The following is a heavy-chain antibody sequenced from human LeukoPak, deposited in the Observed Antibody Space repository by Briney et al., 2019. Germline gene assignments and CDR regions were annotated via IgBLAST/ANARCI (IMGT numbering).Heavy chain of an antibody. CDR3: ASNTDSSGYYNSVADAFDI. J-gene: IGHJ3*02. D-gene: IGHD3-22*01. CDR2: ISGSGGST. CDR1: GFTFGSYA. Sequence: GGSLRLSCAASGFTFGSYAMSWVRQAPGKGLEWVSAISGSGGSTYYADSVKGRFTISRDNSKNTLYLQMNSLRAEDTAVYYCASNTDSSGYYNSVADAFDIWGQGTMVTVSS. V-gene: IGHV3-23*01.